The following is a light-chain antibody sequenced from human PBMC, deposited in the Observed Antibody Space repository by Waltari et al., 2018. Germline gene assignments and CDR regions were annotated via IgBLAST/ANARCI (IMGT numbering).Light chain of an antibody. Sequence: QAGLTQPPSVSQGLRQTATLTCPGNSNNVGDQGAAWLQQHQRHPPTLLFYRNNNRPPWMTERVSPSWSRNTAPLAIDGRRPWDEADYYFTGCSRSPSVAVFGGGTKLTVL. CDR1: SNNVGDQG. CDR3: TGCSRSPSVAV. CDR2: RNN. V-gene: IGLV10-54*01. J-gene: IGLJ2*01.